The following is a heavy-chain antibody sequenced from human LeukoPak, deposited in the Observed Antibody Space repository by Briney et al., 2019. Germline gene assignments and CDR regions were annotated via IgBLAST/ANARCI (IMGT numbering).Heavy chain of an antibody. CDR3: AKDYLRDYYDSSGYGYFDY. D-gene: IGHD3-22*01. CDR1: GFSFNDYA. V-gene: IGHV3-23*01. CDR2: ISESAGST. Sequence: GGSLRLSCAASGFSFNDYAMSWVRQAPGKGLEWVSAISESAGSTYYADSVKGRFTISRDNSKNTLYLQMNSLRAEDAAVYYCAKDYLRDYYDSSGYGYFDYWGQGTLVTVSS. J-gene: IGHJ4*02.